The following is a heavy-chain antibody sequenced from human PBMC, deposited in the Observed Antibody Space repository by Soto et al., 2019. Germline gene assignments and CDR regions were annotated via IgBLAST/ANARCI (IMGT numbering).Heavy chain of an antibody. D-gene: IGHD6-13*01. Sequence: EVQLLESGGGLVQPGGSLRLSCAASGFTFSSYAMSWVRQAPGKGLEWVSAISGSGGSTYYADSVKGRFTISRDNSNNTLYLQMNSLRAEDTAVYYCAKRHSSSWYGLGIMGPALDVWGQGTTVTVSS. CDR2: ISGSGGST. CDR1: GFTFSSYA. V-gene: IGHV3-23*01. CDR3: AKRHSSSWYGLGIMGPALDV. J-gene: IGHJ6*02.